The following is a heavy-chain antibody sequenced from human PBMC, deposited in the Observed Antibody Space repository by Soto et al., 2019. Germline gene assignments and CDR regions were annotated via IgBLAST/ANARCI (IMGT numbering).Heavy chain of an antibody. V-gene: IGHV1-46*01. CDR2: INPSGGST. Sequence: ASVKVSCKASGYTFTSYYMHWVRQPPGQRLEWMGRINPSGGSTNYAQKFQGRVTMTRDTSTSTAYMELSSLRSEDTAVYYCARGAVVPAAKMDVWGKGTTVTVSS. J-gene: IGHJ6*04. D-gene: IGHD2-2*01. CDR1: GYTFTSYY. CDR3: ARGAVVPAAKMDV.